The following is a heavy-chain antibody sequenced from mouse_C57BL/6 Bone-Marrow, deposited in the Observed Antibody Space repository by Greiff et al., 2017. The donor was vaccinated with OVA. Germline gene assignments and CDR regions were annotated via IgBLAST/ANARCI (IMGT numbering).Heavy chain of an antibody. V-gene: IGHV5-4*01. CDR3: AREIWLYAMDY. J-gene: IGHJ4*01. CDR1: GFTFSSYA. D-gene: IGHD2-2*01. Sequence: EVQLVESGGGLVKPGGSLKLSCAASGFTFSSYAMSWVRQTPEKRLEWVATISDGGSYTYYPDTVKGRFTFSRDNAKNNLYLQLSHLKSEDTAVYYCAREIWLYAMDYWGQGTSVTVSA. CDR2: ISDGGSYT.